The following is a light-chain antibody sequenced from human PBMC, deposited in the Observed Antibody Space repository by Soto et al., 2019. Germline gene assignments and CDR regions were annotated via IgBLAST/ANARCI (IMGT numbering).Light chain of an antibody. CDR1: KLGDKY. CDR2: QDS. J-gene: IGLJ1*01. V-gene: IGLV3-1*01. Sequence: SYELTQPPSVSVSPGQTASITCSGDKLGDKYACRDQQKPGQSPVLVIYQDSKRPSGIPERFSGSNSGNTATLTISGTQAMDEADYYCQAWDSSTVVFGTGTKLTVL. CDR3: QAWDSSTVV.